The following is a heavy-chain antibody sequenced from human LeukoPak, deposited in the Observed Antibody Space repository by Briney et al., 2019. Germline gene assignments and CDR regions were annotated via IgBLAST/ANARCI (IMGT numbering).Heavy chain of an antibody. CDR3: AKDMTTVTSQGDY. D-gene: IGHD4-17*01. V-gene: IGHV3-30*02. CDR1: GFTFSSYG. CDR2: IRYDGSNK. J-gene: IGHJ4*02. Sequence: AGSLRPSCAASGFTFSSYGMHWVRQPPGKGLEWVAFIRYDGSNKYYADSVKGRFTISRDNSKNTLYLQMNSLRAEDTAIYYCAKDMTTVTSQGDYWGQGTLVTVSS.